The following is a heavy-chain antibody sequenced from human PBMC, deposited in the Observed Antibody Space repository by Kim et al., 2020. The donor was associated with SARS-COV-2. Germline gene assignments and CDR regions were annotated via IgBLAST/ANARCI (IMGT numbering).Heavy chain of an antibody. CDR2: IKSKTDGGTT. Sequence: GGSLRLSCAASGFTFSNAWMSWVRQAPGKGLEWVGRIKSKTDGGTTDYAAPVKGRFTISRDDTKNTLYLQMNRLKNEDTAVYYCTTDLVRQWLVSDLFDYWGEGTLVTVSS. J-gene: IGHJ4*02. CDR3: TTDLVRQWLVSDLFDY. CDR1: GFTFSNAW. D-gene: IGHD6-19*01. V-gene: IGHV3-15*01.